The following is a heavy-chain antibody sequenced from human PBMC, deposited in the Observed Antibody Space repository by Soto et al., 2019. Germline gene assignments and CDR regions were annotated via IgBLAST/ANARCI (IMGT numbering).Heavy chain of an antibody. D-gene: IGHD1-7*01. CDR1: GYSFTKYW. J-gene: IGHJ6*02. CDR3: ARQAGTTSFHYGTDV. Sequence: PGESLKISCKGSGYSFTKYWISWVRQMPGKGLEWMGKIDPSDSYTTYSPSFPGHVTISAGKSISSAYLQWSNLKASDTAMYYCARQAGTTSFHYGTDVWGQGTTVTVSS. V-gene: IGHV5-10-1*01. CDR2: IDPSDSYT.